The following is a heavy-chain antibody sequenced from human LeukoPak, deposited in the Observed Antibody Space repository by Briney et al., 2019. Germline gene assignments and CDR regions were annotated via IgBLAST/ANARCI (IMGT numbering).Heavy chain of an antibody. Sequence: GESLKISCKGARYSFSNYWIGWVRQMPGKGLEWMGIISPADSDTWYSPSFQGQVTISADKSINTAYLQWSSLKASDPAMYYXXRGYSYGSNFDYWGQGTLVTVSS. J-gene: IGHJ4*02. CDR3: XRGYSYGSNFDY. V-gene: IGHV5-51*01. D-gene: IGHD5-18*01. CDR1: RYSFSNYW. CDR2: ISPADSDT.